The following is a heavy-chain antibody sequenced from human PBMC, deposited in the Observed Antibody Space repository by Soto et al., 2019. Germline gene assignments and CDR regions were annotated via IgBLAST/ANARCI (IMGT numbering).Heavy chain of an antibody. CDR2: IYSGGST. CDR3: AKGGRQWLVTSDFNY. CDR1: GFTVSSNY. D-gene: IGHD6-19*01. J-gene: IGHJ4*02. V-gene: IGHV3-53*05. Sequence: GGSLRLSCAASGFTVSSNYMSCVRQAQGKGLEWVSVIYSGGSTYYADSVKGRFTISRDSSENTVSLEMTSLRAEDTAVYYCAKGGRQWLVTSDFNYWGQGALVTVSS.